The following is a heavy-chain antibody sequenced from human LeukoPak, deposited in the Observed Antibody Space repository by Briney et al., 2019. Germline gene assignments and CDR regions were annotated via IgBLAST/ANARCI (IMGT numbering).Heavy chain of an antibody. V-gene: IGHV3-23*01. J-gene: IGHJ4*02. CDR3: AKNTVTTFLFDY. CDR1: GFTFSSYA. CDR2: ISGSGGST. D-gene: IGHD4-17*01. Sequence: GGSLRLSCAASGFTFSSYAMSWVRQAPGKGLEWVSAISGSGGSTYYADSVKGRFTISRDNSKSTLYLQMNGLRAEDTAVYYCAKNTVTTFLFDYWGQGTLVTVSS.